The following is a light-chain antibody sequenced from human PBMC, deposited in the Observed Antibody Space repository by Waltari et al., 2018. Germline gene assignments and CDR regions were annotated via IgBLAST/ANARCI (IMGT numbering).Light chain of an antibody. CDR1: RDIRNY. J-gene: IGKJ2*03. CDR2: DAS. V-gene: IGKV1-33*01. CDR3: QQYDNVPHS. Sequence: DIQMTQSPSSLSASIGDRITITCQASRDIRNYLNWYQQKPGKAPKLLIYDASNLETGVPLRFSGSGSGTDFTFTISSLQPEDFATYYCQQYDNVPHSFGQGTRLDIK.